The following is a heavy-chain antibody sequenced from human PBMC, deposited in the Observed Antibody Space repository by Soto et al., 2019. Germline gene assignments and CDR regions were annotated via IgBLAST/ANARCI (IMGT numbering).Heavy chain of an antibody. V-gene: IGHV1-69*13. CDR3: AREGYSYDSPGYNWFDP. J-gene: IGHJ5*02. CDR2: IIPIFGTA. CDR1: GGTFSSYA. Sequence: GASVKVSCKASGGTFSSYAISWVRQAPGQGLEWMGGIIPIFGTASYAQKFQGRVTITADESTSTAYMELSSLRSEDTAVYYCAREGYSYDSPGYNWFDPWGQGTLVTVSS. D-gene: IGHD5-18*01.